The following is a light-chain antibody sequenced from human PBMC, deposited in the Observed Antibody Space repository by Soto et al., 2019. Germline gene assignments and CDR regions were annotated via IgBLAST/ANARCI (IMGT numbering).Light chain of an antibody. CDR1: QSISSY. CDR2: AAS. CDR3: QQSYSPRT. J-gene: IGKJ2*01. V-gene: IGKV1-39*01. Sequence: DIQMTQSPSSLSASVGDRVTITCRASQSISSYLNWYQQKPGKAPKLLIYAASSLQSGVPSRFSGCGSGTDFTLTISSLQPEDFATYYCQQSYSPRTFGQGTKLEIK.